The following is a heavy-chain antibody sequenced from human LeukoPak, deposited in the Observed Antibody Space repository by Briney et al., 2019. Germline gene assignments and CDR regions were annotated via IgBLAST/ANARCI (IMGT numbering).Heavy chain of an antibody. D-gene: IGHD6-19*01. Sequence: ASVKVSCKASGYMFTSYGINWVRQAPGQGLEWLGWLSGYTGHTNYVQKIQGRVTMTTDTSTNTAYMELRSLRSDDTAVYYCARGPGIAVAGVFDYWGQGSLVTVSS. CDR2: LSGYTGHT. V-gene: IGHV1-18*01. CDR1: GYMFTSYG. CDR3: ARGPGIAVAGVFDY. J-gene: IGHJ4*02.